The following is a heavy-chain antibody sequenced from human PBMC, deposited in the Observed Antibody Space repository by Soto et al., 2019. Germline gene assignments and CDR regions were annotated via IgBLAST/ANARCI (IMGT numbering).Heavy chain of an antibody. V-gene: IGHV1-2*02. CDR2: INPNSGGT. CDR3: ARDPYGDYVDY. D-gene: IGHD4-17*01. J-gene: IGHJ4*02. CDR1: GYTFTGYY. Sequence: ASVKVSCKASGYTFTGYYMHWVRQAPGQGLEWMGWINPNSGGTNYTQKFQGRVTMTRDTSFSTAYMERSRLRSDDTAVYYSARDPYGDYVDYLGQGTLVTVSS.